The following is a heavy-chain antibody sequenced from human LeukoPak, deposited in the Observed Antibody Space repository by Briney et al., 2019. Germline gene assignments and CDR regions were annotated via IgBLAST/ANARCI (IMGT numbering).Heavy chain of an antibody. CDR2: IYYSGGT. V-gene: IGHV4-31*03. CDR3: ARLDILTAANFDP. J-gene: IGHJ5*02. CDR1: GGSISSGNYY. Sequence: SQTLSLICTVSGGSISSGNYYWSWIRQHPGKGLEWIGYIYYSGGTQYNPSLKSRVTISVDTSKNQFSLRLSSVTAADTAVYYCARLDILTAANFDPWGQGTLVTASS. D-gene: IGHD3-9*01.